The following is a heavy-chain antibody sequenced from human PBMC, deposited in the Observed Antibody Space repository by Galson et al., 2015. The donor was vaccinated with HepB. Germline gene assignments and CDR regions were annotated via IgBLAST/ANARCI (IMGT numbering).Heavy chain of an antibody. CDR3: ARGVVAVVDAFDI. CDR1: GGSISSYY. J-gene: IGHJ3*02. Sequence: SETLSLTCTVSGGSISSYYWSWIRQPPWKGLEWIGYIYYSGSTNYNPSLKSRVTISVDTSKNQFSLKLSSVTAADTAVYYCARGVVAVVDAFDIWGQGTMVTVSS. D-gene: IGHD3-3*01. V-gene: IGHV4-59*01. CDR2: IYYSGST.